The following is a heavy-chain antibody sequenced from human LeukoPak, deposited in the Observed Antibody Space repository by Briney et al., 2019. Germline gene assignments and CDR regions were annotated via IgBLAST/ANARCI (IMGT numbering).Heavy chain of an antibody. V-gene: IGHV3-7*03. J-gene: IGHJ4*02. CDR2: IKQDGSEK. Sequence: GGSLRLSCAASGFTFSNCWMSWVRQAPGKGLEWVANIKQDGSEKYYVDSVKGRFTISRDNAKNSLYLQMNSLRAEDTAVYYCAREPRTFSNWGQGTLVTVSS. CDR3: AREPRTFSN. CDR1: GFTFSNCW.